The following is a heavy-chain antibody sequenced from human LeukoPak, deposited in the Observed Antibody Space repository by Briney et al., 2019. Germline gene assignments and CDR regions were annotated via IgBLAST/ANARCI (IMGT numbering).Heavy chain of an antibody. V-gene: IGHV3-23*01. CDR1: GFTFSGYA. D-gene: IGHD3-9*01. CDR2: ISGSGGST. J-gene: IGHJ4*02. CDR3: ATSDILTGYYSRLFDY. Sequence: GGSLRLSCVVSGFTFSGYAMSWVRQAPGKGLEWVSAISGSGGSTYYADSVKGRFTISRDNSKNTLYLQMNSLRAEDTAVYYCATSDILTGYYSRLFDYWGQGTLVTVS.